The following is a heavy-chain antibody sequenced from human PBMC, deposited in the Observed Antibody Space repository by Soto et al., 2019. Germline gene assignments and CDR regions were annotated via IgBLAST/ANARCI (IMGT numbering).Heavy chain of an antibody. CDR2: INTGKGNT. J-gene: IGHJ4*02. CDR1: GYTFTNYA. V-gene: IGHV1-3*04. D-gene: IGHD2-2*01. CDR3: ARAGDDCSAANCDVIDY. Sequence: QVQLVQSGAEVKKPGASVKVSCKASGYTFTNYAMHWVRQAPGQRLEWMGWINTGKGNTKYSQKFQGRVTITRDTSASTAYMELSSLRAEDTAMYYCARAGDDCSAANCDVIDYWGQGTLVTVSS.